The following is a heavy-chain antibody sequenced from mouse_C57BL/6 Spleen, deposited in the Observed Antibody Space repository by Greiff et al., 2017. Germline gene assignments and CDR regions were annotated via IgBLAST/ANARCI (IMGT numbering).Heavy chain of an antibody. Sequence: VQLQQPGAELVKPGASVKLSCKASGYTFTSYWMHWVKQRPGQGLEWIGRIHPNSGSTNYNEKFKSKATLTVDKSSSTAYMQLSSLTSEDSAVYYGARMKGEGGSWFAYWGQGTLVTVAA. CDR3: ARMKGEGGSWFAY. D-gene: IGHD1-1*02. V-gene: IGHV1-64*01. CDR2: IHPNSGST. CDR1: GYTFTSYW. J-gene: IGHJ3*01.